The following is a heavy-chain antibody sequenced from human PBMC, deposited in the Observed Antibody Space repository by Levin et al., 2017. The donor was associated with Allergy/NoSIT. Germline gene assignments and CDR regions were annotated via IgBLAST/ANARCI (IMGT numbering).Heavy chain of an antibody. V-gene: IGHV4-31*03. D-gene: IGHD6-13*01. J-gene: IGHJ6*02. CDR3: ARVPADSSSWYYYYYGMDV. CDR2: IYYSGST. CDR1: GGSISSGGYY. Sequence: SETLSLTCTVSGGSISSGGYYWSWIRQHPGKGLEWIGYIYYSGSTYYNPSLKSRVTISVDTSKNQFSLKLSSVTAADTAVYYCARVPADSSSWYYYYYGMDVWGQGTTVTVSS.